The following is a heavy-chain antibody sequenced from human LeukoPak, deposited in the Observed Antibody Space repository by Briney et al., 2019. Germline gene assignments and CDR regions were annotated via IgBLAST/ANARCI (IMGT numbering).Heavy chain of an antibody. CDR3: ARYYDILTGYLYNWFDP. Sequence: ASVNVSCKASGYTFTSYGISWVRQAPGQGLEWMGWISAYNGNTNYAQKLQGRVTMTTDTSTSTAYMELRSLRSDDTAVYYCARYYDILTGYLYNWFDPWGQGTLVTVSS. D-gene: IGHD3-9*01. J-gene: IGHJ5*02. CDR2: ISAYNGNT. CDR1: GYTFTSYG. V-gene: IGHV1-18*01.